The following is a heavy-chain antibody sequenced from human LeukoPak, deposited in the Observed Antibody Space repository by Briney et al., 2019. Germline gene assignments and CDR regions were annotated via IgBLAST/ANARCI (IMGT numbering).Heavy chain of an antibody. J-gene: IGHJ1*01. CDR1: GFTFSSYG. CDR3: ARDKNLGSGSYCQH. D-gene: IGHD3-10*01. CDR2: IWYDGSNK. Sequence: GGSLRLSCAASGFTFSSYGMHWVRRAPGKGLEWLAVIWYDGSNKYYADSVKGRFTLSRDNYKNTLYLQMDSLRAEDTAVYYCARDKNLGSGSYCQHWGQGNLVTVSS. V-gene: IGHV3-33*01.